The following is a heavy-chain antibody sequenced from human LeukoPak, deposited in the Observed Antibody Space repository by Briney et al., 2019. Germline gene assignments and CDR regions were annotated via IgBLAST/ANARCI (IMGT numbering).Heavy chain of an antibody. J-gene: IGHJ4*02. Sequence: GGSLRLSCAASGFTFRNYTMDWVRQAPGKGLEWVANIKQDGSEKYYVDSVKGRFTISRDNAKNSLYLQMNSLRAEDTAVYYCVCLGLGGLSLDWGQGTLVTVSS. CDR2: IKQDGSEK. V-gene: IGHV3-7*01. D-gene: IGHD3-16*01. CDR1: GFTFRNYT. CDR3: VCLGLGGLSLD.